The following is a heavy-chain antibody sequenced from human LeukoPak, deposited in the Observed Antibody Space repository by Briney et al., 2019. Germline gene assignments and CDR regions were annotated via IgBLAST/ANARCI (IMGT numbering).Heavy chain of an antibody. Sequence: SETLSLTCTVSGGSISSYYWSWIRQPPGKGLEWIGYIYYSGSTNYNPSLKSRVTISVDTSKNQFSLKLSSVTAADTAVYYCARAGSSWYKEYYFDYWGQGTLVTASS. J-gene: IGHJ4*02. V-gene: IGHV4-59*01. CDR3: ARAGSSWYKEYYFDY. CDR1: GGSISSYY. CDR2: IYYSGST. D-gene: IGHD6-13*01.